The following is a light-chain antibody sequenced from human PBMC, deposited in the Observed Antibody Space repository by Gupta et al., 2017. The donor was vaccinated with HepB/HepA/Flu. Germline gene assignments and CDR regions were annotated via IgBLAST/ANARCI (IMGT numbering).Light chain of an antibody. Sequence: LSASVGDRVTITCRASLSIDTYLTWYQQKPGKAPNLLIYAASNLQRGVPSRFSGSGSGTDFTLTISSLQPEDFAPYYCQPTYSNHQMSTFGQGTKVDI. CDR2: AAS. V-gene: IGKV1-39*01. CDR3: QPTYSNHQMST. CDR1: LSIDTY. J-gene: IGKJ2*01.